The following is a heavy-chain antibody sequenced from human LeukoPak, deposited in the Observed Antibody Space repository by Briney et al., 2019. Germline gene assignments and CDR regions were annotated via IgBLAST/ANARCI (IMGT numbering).Heavy chain of an antibody. J-gene: IGHJ4*02. Sequence: GGSLRLSCAASGFTFSSYSMNWVRQAPGKGLEWVSSISSSSSYIYYADSVKGRFTISRDNAKNSLYLQMNSLRAEDTAVYYCARGTPSIVGAIIGTDYWGQGTLVTVSS. CDR2: ISSSSSYI. D-gene: IGHD1-26*01. CDR3: ARGTPSIVGAIIGTDY. CDR1: GFTFSSYS. V-gene: IGHV3-21*01.